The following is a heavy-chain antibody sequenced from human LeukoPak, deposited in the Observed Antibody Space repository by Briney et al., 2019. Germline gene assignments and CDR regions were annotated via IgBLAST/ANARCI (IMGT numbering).Heavy chain of an antibody. J-gene: IGHJ3*02. CDR1: GFTFSNYA. Sequence: PGGSLRLSCAASGFTFSNYAMSWVRQAPGKGLEWVSGIINSGGSTHYADSVKGRVTISRDNSKSTLYLQMNSLRAEDTAVYYCARGNWNDVTGAFDIWGQGTMVSVS. V-gene: IGHV3-23*01. D-gene: IGHD1-1*01. CDR3: ARGNWNDVTGAFDI. CDR2: IINSGGST.